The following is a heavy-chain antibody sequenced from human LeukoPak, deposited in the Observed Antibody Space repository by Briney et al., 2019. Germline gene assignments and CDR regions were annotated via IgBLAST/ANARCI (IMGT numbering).Heavy chain of an antibody. CDR3: AKRGMTTIREGFDY. Sequence: GGSLRLSCAASGFTFSNHAMSWVRQAPGKGLDWVSAVSDIGRSTYYAESVKGRFTISRDNYKNTLYLHINSLRAEDTAVYYCAKRGMTTIREGFDYWGQGTLVTVSS. D-gene: IGHD5-24*01. J-gene: IGHJ4*02. V-gene: IGHV3-23*01. CDR2: VSDIGRST. CDR1: GFTFSNHA.